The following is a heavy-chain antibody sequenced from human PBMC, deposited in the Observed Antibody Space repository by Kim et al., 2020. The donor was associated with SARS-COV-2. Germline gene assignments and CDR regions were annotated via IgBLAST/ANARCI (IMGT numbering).Heavy chain of an antibody. J-gene: IGHJ6*01. CDR2: IYDSGRT. CDR3: ARQKGTSSYFYYYGLDV. Sequence: SETLSLTCTVSDDSVSYYFWSWIRQPPEKGLEWIGHIYDSGRTRYNPSLKSRVSISVDTSKNQFSLKLRSVTAADTAVYYCARQKGTSSYFYYYGLDVWG. D-gene: IGHD6-6*01. V-gene: IGHV4-59*08. CDR1: DDSVSYYF.